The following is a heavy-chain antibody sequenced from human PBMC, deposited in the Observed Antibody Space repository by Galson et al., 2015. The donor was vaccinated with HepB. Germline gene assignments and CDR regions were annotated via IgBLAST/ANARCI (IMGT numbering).Heavy chain of an antibody. CDR3: ARSVEYQLLYN. J-gene: IGHJ4*02. Sequence: SLRLSCAASGFTFSSYGMHWVRQAPGKGLEWVAVIWYDGSNKYYADSVKGRFTISRDNSKNTLYLQMNSLRAEDTAVYYCARSVEYQLLYNWGQGTLVTVSS. D-gene: IGHD2-2*02. CDR1: GFTFSSYG. CDR2: IWYDGSNK. V-gene: IGHV3-33*01.